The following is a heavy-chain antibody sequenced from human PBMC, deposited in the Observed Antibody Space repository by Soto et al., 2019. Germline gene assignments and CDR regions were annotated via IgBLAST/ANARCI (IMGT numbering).Heavy chain of an antibody. CDR3: ARGEYDSSGLYSWAPLGFDV. V-gene: IGHV4-34*01. CDR2: INHSASS. CDR1: GGSFTDYY. J-gene: IGHJ6*02. Sequence: QVQLRQWGAGLLKPSETLVLTCAVSGGSFTDYYWGWIRQSPGKGLEWIGEINHSASSTYNPSLASRVTILVDTSKKHFSRRLTSVTAADTAMYYCARGEYDSSGLYSWAPLGFDVWGQGTTVTVSS. D-gene: IGHD3-22*01.